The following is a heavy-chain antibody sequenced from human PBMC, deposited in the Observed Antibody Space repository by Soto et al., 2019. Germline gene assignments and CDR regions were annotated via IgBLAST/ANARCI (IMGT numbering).Heavy chain of an antibody. V-gene: IGHV3-21*06. CDR2: ITSKTGDQ. D-gene: IGHD3-22*01. Sequence: EVRLVESGGGLVKPGGSLRLSCAASGFTFNKYSMNWVRQAPGKGLEWASSITSKTGDQIYAATVKGRFIISRDNTKNSLSLQVTSLKEEGTAVYYCARDLMPNDRGLGDLAYWGQGTLVTVSS. J-gene: IGHJ4*02. CDR3: ARDLMPNDRGLGDLAY. CDR1: GFTFNKYS.